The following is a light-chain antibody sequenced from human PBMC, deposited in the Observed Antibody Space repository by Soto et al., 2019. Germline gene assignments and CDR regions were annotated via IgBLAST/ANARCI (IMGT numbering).Light chain of an antibody. V-gene: IGKV1-5*01. J-gene: IGKJ1*01. CDR1: QSISSW. CDR3: LQDINYPWT. CDR2: DAS. Sequence: IQMTQSPSTLSASVGDRVTITCRASQSISSWLAWYQQKPGKAPKLLIYDASSLESGVPSRFSGSGSGTEFTLIISGLQPEDSATYYCLQDINYPWTFGQGTKVDIK.